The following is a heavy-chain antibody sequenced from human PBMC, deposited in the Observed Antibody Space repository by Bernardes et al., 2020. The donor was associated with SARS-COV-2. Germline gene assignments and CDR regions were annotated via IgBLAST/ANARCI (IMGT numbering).Heavy chain of an antibody. V-gene: IGHV3-30*18. CDR1: GFTFRTNG. J-gene: IGHJ4*02. CDR2: ISHDGLDK. CDR3: AKSVNGYSGYGHFDG. Sequence: GGSLRLSCAASGFTFRTNGIHWVRQAPGKGLEWVAVISHDGLDKYYADSVKGRFTISRDNYKNTVYLQMDGLRVEDTAVYHCAKSVNGYSGYGHFDGWGQGTLVTVSS. D-gene: IGHD5-12*01.